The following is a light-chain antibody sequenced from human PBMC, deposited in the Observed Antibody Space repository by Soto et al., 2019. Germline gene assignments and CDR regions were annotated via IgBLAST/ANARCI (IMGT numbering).Light chain of an antibody. CDR2: LNSDGSH. CDR1: SGHSSYA. Sequence: QPVLTQSPSASASLGASVKLTCTLSSGHSSYAIAWHQQQPEKGPRYLMKLNSDGSHSKGDGIPDRFSGSSSGAERYLTIPSLQSEDEAAYCCQTWGTGIQVFGGGTKLTVL. J-gene: IGLJ2*01. CDR3: QTWGTGIQV. V-gene: IGLV4-69*01.